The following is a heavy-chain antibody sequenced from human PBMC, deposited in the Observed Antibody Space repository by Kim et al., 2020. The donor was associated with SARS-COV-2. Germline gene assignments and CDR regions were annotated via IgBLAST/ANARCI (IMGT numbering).Heavy chain of an antibody. Sequence: ASVKVSCKASGYTFTSYAMNWVRQAPGQGLEWMVWINTNTGNPTYAQGFTGRFVFSLDTSVSTAYLQISSLKAEDTAVYYCARDPSYYDILTGYYYYGMDVWGQGTTVTVSS. D-gene: IGHD3-9*01. J-gene: IGHJ6*02. CDR3: ARDPSYYDILTGYYYYGMDV. CDR1: GYTFTSYA. CDR2: INTNTGNP. V-gene: IGHV7-4-1*02.